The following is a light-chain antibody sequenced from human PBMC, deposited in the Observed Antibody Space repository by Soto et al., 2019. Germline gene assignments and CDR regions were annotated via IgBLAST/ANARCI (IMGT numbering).Light chain of an antibody. CDR2: DAY. Sequence: ETVLTQSPATLSLSPGDRATLSCRTSQSVSPYLAWYQQRPGQAPRRLIYDAYTRAAGIPARFSGSGSGTDFTLTIRSIEPEEFAVYDCQERTNWPPWITFGRGTTVHIK. V-gene: IGKV3-11*01. CDR1: QSVSPY. J-gene: IGKJ3*01. CDR3: QERTNWPPWIT.